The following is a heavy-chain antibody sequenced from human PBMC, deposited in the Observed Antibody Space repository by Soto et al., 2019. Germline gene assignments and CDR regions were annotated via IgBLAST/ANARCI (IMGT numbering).Heavy chain of an antibody. CDR1: GFTFSSYA. D-gene: IGHD6-6*01. Sequence: QVQLVESGGGVVQPGRSLRLSCAASGFTFSSYAMHWVRQAPGKGLEWVAVISYDGSNKYYADSVKGRFTISRDNSKNSLYLQMNSLGAEDTAVYYCARGEQLVLDVWGQGTTVTVSS. CDR2: ISYDGSNK. J-gene: IGHJ6*02. CDR3: ARGEQLVLDV. V-gene: IGHV3-30-3*01.